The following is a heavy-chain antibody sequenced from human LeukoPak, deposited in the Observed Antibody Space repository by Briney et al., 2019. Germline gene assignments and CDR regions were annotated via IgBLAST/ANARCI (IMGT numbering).Heavy chain of an antibody. CDR2: INHSGST. D-gene: IGHD6-13*01. CDR1: GGSFSGYY. V-gene: IGHV4-34*01. CDR3: ARPRRPSYTRQNAFDI. J-gene: IGHJ3*02. Sequence: TSETLSLTCAVYGGSFSGYYWSWICQPPGKGLEWIGEINHSGSTNYNPSLKSRVTISVDTSKNQFSLKLSSVTAADTAVYYCARPRRPSYTRQNAFDIWGQGTMVTVSS.